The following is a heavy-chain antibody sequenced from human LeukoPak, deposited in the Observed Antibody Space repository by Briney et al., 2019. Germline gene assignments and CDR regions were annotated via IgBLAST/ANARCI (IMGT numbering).Heavy chain of an antibody. Sequence: GGSLRLSCAAAGFTFRRHWMSWVRQTKGKGLECVAKIKEDGSEKHYVDSVKGRFTISRDNAKNSLYLQMNSLRAEDTAVYYCARDYTGGWNDYWGQGTLVTVSS. D-gene: IGHD7-27*01. CDR1: GFTFRRHW. J-gene: IGHJ4*02. CDR2: IKEDGSEK. V-gene: IGHV3-7*01. CDR3: ARDYTGGWNDY.